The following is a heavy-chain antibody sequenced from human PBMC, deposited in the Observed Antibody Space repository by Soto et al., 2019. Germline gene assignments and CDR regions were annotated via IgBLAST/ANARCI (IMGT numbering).Heavy chain of an antibody. V-gene: IGHV5-10-1*01. CDR3: ARHGLENAYYYYYGMDV. D-gene: IGHD2-2*01. J-gene: IGHJ6*02. CDR1: GYSFAGYW. Sequence: GECLKISCKGSGYSFAGYWITWVRQMPGKGLERMGRIDPSDSQTYYSPSFQGHVTISADKSISTAYLQWSSLKASDTAMYYCARHGLENAYYYYYGMDVWGQGTTVTVSS. CDR2: IDPSDSQT.